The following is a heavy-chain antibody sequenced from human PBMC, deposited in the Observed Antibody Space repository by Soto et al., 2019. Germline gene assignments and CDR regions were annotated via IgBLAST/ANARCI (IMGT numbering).Heavy chain of an antibody. J-gene: IGHJ4*02. CDR3: AREGSGYNF. V-gene: IGHV1-69*13. CDR1: GGSFSNFG. Sequence: VASVKVSCKASGGSFSNFGISWVRQAPGQGLEWMGGIVPVFGRPNYAQRFRGRLTITADESMSTGYMELISLRSDDTAAYYCAREGSGYNFWGQGTQVTVSS. CDR2: IVPVFGRP. D-gene: IGHD5-12*01.